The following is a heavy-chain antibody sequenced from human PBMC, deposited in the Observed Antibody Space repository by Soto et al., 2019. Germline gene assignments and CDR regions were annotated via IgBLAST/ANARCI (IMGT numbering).Heavy chain of an antibody. CDR3: ARDAHHGVLGHWFDP. Sequence: QVHLQESGPGLVKPSETLSLTCTVSGDSISNYYWSWIRQPPGKGLEWIGYISYSGSTNYNPSLKSRVTISVDTSKNQFSLKLSSVTTADTAMYYCARDAHHGVLGHWFDPWGQGMVVTVSS. V-gene: IGHV4-59*01. D-gene: IGHD4-17*01. CDR1: GDSISNYY. CDR2: ISYSGST. J-gene: IGHJ5*02.